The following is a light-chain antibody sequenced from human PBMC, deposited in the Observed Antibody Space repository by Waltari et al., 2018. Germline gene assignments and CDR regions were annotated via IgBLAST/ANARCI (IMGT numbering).Light chain of an antibody. CDR3: QAWDISTGV. CDR1: KLGDKY. J-gene: IGLJ3*02. Sequence: SSALAQPPSVSVSPGQTASITCSGDKLGDKYASWYQQRPGHSPVLVIYQDTKRPSGIPERFSGSNSGNTATLTISGTQALDEADYYCQAWDISTGVFGGGTKLTVL. CDR2: QDT. V-gene: IGLV3-1*01.